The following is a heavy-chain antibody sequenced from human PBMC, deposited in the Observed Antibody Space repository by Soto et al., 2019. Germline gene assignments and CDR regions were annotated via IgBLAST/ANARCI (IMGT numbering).Heavy chain of an antibody. CDR3: TRATYYRYYFDV. D-gene: IGHD3-10*01. J-gene: IGHJ4*01. Sequence: PSETLSITCTFSVGSINNYYLSWVRQSPGKGLEWIGYIYYSGTTNYNPSLKSRVTISIDRSENQFSLKVSSVTAADTAVYFCTRATYYRYYFDVWGQGTLVTVSS. CDR2: IYYSGTT. V-gene: IGHV4-59*01. CDR1: VGSINNYY.